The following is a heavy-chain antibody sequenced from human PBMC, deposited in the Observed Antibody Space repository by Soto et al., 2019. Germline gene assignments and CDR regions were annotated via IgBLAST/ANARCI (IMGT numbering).Heavy chain of an antibody. J-gene: IGHJ5*02. CDR2: FYHSGST. CDR1: GGSISSGPYS. D-gene: IGHD3-10*01. V-gene: IGHV4-39*01. Sequence: SETLSLTCTVSGGSISSGPYSWGWIRQPPGKGLEWIGTFYHSGSTHHNPSLESRVTISVDTSKNQFSLKLSSVTAADTAVYYCARHFKDYYGSLLFDPWGQGTLVTVSS. CDR3: ARHFKDYYGSLLFDP.